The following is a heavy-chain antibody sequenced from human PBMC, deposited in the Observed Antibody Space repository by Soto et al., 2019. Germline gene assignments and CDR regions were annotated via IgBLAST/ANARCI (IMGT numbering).Heavy chain of an antibody. D-gene: IGHD4-17*01. Sequence: PGRSLRLSCAASGFTFSNAWMSWVRQAPGKGLEWVGRIKSKTDGGTTDYAAPVKGRFTISRDDSKNTLYLQMNSLKTEDTAVYYCXTDPYGDYGYYYYGMDVWGQGTTVTVSS. CDR2: IKSKTDGGTT. V-gene: IGHV3-15*01. J-gene: IGHJ6*02. CDR3: XTDPYGDYGYYYYGMDV. CDR1: GFTFSNAW.